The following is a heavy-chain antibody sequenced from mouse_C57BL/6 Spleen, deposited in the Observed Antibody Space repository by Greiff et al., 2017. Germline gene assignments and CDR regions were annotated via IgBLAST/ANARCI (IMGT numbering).Heavy chain of an antibody. D-gene: IGHD1-1*01. CDR3: ARTATYYASSTGAMDY. J-gene: IGHJ4*01. CDR2: TDPSDSYT. Sequence: QVQLQQPGAELVMPGASVKLSCKASVYTFTSYWMHWVKQRPGQGLEWIGETDPSDSYTNYNQKFKGKSTLTVDKSSSTASMQLSILTSDDSAVYYCARTATYYASSTGAMDYWGQGTSATVSS. V-gene: IGHV1-69*01. CDR1: VYTFTSYW.